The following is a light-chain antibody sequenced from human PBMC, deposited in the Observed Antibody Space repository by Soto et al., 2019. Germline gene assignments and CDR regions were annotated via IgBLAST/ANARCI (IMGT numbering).Light chain of an antibody. Sequence: QSALTQPASVSGSPGQSITISCTGTSTDIGGYNYVSWYRHHPGKAPKLMIYDVINRLSGVSNRFSGSKSDNTASLTISGLQTEDEADYYCSSYTSRSTLVIFGGGTKLTVL. CDR2: DVI. CDR3: SSYTSRSTLVI. V-gene: IGLV2-14*03. J-gene: IGLJ2*01. CDR1: STDIGGYNY.